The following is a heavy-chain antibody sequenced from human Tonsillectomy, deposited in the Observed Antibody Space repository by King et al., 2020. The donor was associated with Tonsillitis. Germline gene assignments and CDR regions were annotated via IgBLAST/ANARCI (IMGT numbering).Heavy chain of an antibody. D-gene: IGHD4-23*01. CDR3: ASRLAVVVTSTTDVDY. Sequence: QLVQSGAEVKKPGSSVRVSCKASEGTFNNYAINWVRQAPGQGLEWMGGVTPLFGTTYYAQKFQGRVTITADASTTTAFMDLSSLRSEDTAVYYCASRLAVVVTSTTDVDYWGQGTLVTVSS. CDR2: VTPLFGTT. V-gene: IGHV1-69*12. CDR1: EGTFNNYA. J-gene: IGHJ4*02.